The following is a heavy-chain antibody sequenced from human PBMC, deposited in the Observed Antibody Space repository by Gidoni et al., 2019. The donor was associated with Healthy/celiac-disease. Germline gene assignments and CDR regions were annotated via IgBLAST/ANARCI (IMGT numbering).Heavy chain of an antibody. D-gene: IGHD7-27*01. V-gene: IGHV3-23*01. J-gene: IGHJ4*02. CDR1: GFTFSSYA. CDR3: ATLGPGNDY. CDR2: ISGSGGST. Sequence: EVQLLESGGGLVQPGGSMRVSCAASGFTFSSYAMSWVRQAPGKGLELVAAISGSGGSTYYADSVKGRFTISRDNSKNTLYLQMNSLRAEDTAVYYCATLGPGNDYWGQGTLVTVSS.